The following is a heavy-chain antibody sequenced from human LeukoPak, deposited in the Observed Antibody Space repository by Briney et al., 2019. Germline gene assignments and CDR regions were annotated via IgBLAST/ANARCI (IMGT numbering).Heavy chain of an antibody. CDR3: ARGRLERRTDYYYMDV. CDR2: MNPNSGNT. J-gene: IGHJ6*03. CDR1: GYTFTSYD. Sequence: ASVKVSCKASGYTFTSYDINWVRQATGQGLEWMGWMNPNSGNTGYAQKFQGRVTITRNTSISTAYMELSSLRSEDTAVYYCARGRLERRTDYYYMDVWGKGTTVTVSS. V-gene: IGHV1-8*03. D-gene: IGHD1-1*01.